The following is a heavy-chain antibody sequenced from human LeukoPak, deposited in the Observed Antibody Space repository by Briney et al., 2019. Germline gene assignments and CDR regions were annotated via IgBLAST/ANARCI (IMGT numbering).Heavy chain of an antibody. J-gene: IGHJ3*02. CDR2: ISLSSTTI. CDR1: GFTFSSYS. V-gene: IGHV3-48*01. Sequence: QPGGSLRLSCAASGFTFSSYSMNWVRQAPGKGLEWLSYISLSSTTIYYADSVKGRFTISRDNAKNSLYLQMNSLRVEDTAVYYCARDRRGYAFDIWGHGTMVTV. D-gene: IGHD3-10*01. CDR3: ARDRRGYAFDI.